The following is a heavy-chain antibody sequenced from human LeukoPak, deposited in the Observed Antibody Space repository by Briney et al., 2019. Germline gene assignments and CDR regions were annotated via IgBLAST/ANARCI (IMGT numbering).Heavy chain of an antibody. J-gene: IGHJ4*02. V-gene: IGHV4-59*01. CDR1: GGSISSAY. CDR3: ARLGNGRSVDQ. D-gene: IGHD7-27*01. CDR2: ISYTGST. Sequence: SETLSLTCTVSGGSISSAYWSWIRQPPGKGLEWIVYISYTGSTNYNPSLKSRVTISLDTSKKQFSLKVRSVTAADTAVYYCARLGNGRSVDQWGQGTLVTVSS.